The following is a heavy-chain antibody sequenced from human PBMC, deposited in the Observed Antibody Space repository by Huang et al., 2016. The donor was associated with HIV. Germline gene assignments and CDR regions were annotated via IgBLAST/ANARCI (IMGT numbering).Heavy chain of an antibody. V-gene: IGHV3-23*01. CDR3: AKGSERSLTGPKYQYYFDY. D-gene: IGHD3-3*01. CDR2: IGGRVSST. Sequence: EVQLLESGGGLVQPGGSLRLSCAASIFTFSTSAMSWVRQAAGKGLGWVSRIGGRVSSTYYADSVKGRFTISRDNSRKTLYLQRKSLRVEDTAIYYCAKGSERSLTGPKYQYYFDYWGQGTLVTVSS. J-gene: IGHJ4*02. CDR1: IFTFSTSA.